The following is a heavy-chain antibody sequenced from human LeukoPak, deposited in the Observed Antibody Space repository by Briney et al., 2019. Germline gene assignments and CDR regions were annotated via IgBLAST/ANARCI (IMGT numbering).Heavy chain of an antibody. CDR1: GGTFSSYA. J-gene: IGHJ3*01. V-gene: IGHV1-2*02. D-gene: IGHD2-2*02. CDR2: INPNSGSP. Sequence: GASVKVSCKASGGTFSSYAISWVRQAPGQGLEWMGWINPNSGSPNYAQNFQGRVTMTRDTSISTTYMELSRLTSDDTAVYYCARQGYCSNTACYSASFDVWGQGTMVTVSS. CDR3: ARQGYCSNTACYSASFDV.